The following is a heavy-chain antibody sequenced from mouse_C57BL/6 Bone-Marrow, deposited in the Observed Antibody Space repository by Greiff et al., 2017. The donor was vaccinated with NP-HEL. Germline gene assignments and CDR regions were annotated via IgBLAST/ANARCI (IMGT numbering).Heavy chain of an antibody. CDR2: INPNNGGT. CDR3: ARNPRYYYGSSYDWYFEV. CDR1: GYTFTDYY. D-gene: IGHD1-1*01. J-gene: IGHJ1*03. Sequence: VQLQQSGPELVKPGASVTISCKASGYTFTDYYMNWVKQSHGKSLEWIGDINPNNGGTSSNQKFKGKATLTVDKSYSTAYMELRSLTSEDSAVYYCARNPRYYYGSSYDWYFEVWGTGTTVTVSS. V-gene: IGHV1-26*01.